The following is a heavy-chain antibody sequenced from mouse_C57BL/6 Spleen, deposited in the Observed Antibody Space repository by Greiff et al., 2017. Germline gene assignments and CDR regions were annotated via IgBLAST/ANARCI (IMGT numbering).Heavy chain of an antibody. CDR2: IWGVGST. J-gene: IGHJ3*01. CDR1: GFSLTSYG. V-gene: IGHV2-6*01. D-gene: IGHD1-1*01. Sequence: VKLVESGPGLVAPSQSLSITCTVSGFSLTSYGVAWVRQSPGKGLEWLGVIWGVGSTNYNSDLKSRLSISKDNSKIQVCLKMNSLQTDDTAMYYCATYYGRSPVAYWGQGTLVTVSA. CDR3: ATYYGRSPVAY.